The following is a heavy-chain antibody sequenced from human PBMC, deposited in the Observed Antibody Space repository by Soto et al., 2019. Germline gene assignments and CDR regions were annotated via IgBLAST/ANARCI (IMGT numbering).Heavy chain of an antibody. CDR1: GFTFNSYG. V-gene: IGHV3-33*01. Sequence: QVQLVESGGGVVQPGRSLRLSCAASGFTFNSYGMHWVRQAPGKGLEWVAFVWYDGGNKYYADSVKGRFTISRDSSKNMLYLQMNSLRAEDTAVYYCARVETPYSSSWLIDYWGQGTLVTVSS. D-gene: IGHD6-13*01. CDR3: ARVETPYSSSWLIDY. J-gene: IGHJ4*02. CDR2: VWYDGGNK.